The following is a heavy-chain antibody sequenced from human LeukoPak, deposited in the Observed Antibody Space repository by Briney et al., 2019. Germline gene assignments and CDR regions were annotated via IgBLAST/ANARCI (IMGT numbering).Heavy chain of an antibody. J-gene: IGHJ4*02. CDR2: ISSSSSYI. CDR1: GFTFSSYS. CDR3: ARFFHVAGTFDY. D-gene: IGHD6-19*01. Sequence: GGSLRLSCAASGFTFSSYSMNWVRQAPGKGLEWVSSISSSSSYIYYADSVKGRFTISRDNAKNSLYLQMNSLRAEDTAVYYCARFFHVAGTFDYWGQGTLVTVSS. V-gene: IGHV3-21*01.